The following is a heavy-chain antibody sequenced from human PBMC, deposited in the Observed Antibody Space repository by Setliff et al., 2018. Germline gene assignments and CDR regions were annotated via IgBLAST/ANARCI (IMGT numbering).Heavy chain of an antibody. CDR3: ARQAIFGSDAFDI. D-gene: IGHD3-3*01. CDR1: GYSFTSYW. J-gene: IGHJ3*02. CDR2: IYPGDSDT. Sequence: GESLKISCKGSGYSFTSYWIGWVRQMPGKGLEWMGIIYPGDSDTRYSPSFQGQVTISADKSISTAYLQWSSLKASDTAIYYCARQAIFGSDAFDIWGQGTMVTVSS. V-gene: IGHV5-51*01.